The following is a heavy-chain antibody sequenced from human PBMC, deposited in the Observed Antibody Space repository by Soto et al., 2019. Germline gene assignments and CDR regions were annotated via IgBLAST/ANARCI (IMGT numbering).Heavy chain of an antibody. D-gene: IGHD3-22*01. CDR2: INPKNGAT. CDR3: APHHYDSSGFFDY. V-gene: IGHV1-2*02. Sequence: ASVKVPCKASGYTFSGNYMHWVRRAPGQGLEWMGWINPKNGATNPEQKFQGRITMTWNTSTSTGYMELTRLRSDDTAVYYVAPHHYDSSGFFDYWGQGTLVTVSS. CDR1: GYTFSGNY. J-gene: IGHJ4*02.